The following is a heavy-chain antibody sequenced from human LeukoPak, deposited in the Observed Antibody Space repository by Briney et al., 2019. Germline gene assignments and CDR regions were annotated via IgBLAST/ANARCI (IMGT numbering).Heavy chain of an antibody. D-gene: IGHD2-2*01. Sequence: GGSLRLSCAASGFTFSSYSMNWVRQAPGKGLEWVSSISSSSSYIYYADSVKGRFTISRDNAKNSLYLQMNSLRAEDTAVYYCARYCSSTSCYLVGMGVWGQGTTVTVSS. J-gene: IGHJ6*02. V-gene: IGHV3-21*01. CDR2: ISSSSSYI. CDR3: ARYCSSTSCYLVGMGV. CDR1: GFTFSSYS.